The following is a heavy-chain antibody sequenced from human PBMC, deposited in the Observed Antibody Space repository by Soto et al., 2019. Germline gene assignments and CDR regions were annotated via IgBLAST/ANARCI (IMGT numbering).Heavy chain of an antibody. Sequence: PSETLSLTCTVSGGSISSSSYYWGWIRQPPGKGLEWIGSIYYSGSTYYNPSLKSRVTISVDTSKNQFSLKLSSVTAADTAVYYCARRITMVRGVIRQNWFDPWGQGTLVTVSS. J-gene: IGHJ5*02. D-gene: IGHD3-10*01. CDR3: ARRITMVRGVIRQNWFDP. CDR1: GGSISSSSYY. CDR2: IYYSGST. V-gene: IGHV4-39*01.